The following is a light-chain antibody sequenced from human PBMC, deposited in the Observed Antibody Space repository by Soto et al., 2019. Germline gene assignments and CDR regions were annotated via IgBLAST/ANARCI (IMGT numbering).Light chain of an antibody. CDR2: DVS. CDR1: SSDVGGYNY. CDR3: CSYAGSYTFWV. J-gene: IGLJ3*02. V-gene: IGLV2-11*01. Sequence: QSALTQPRSVSGSPGQSVTISCTGTSSDVGGYNYVSWYQQHPGKAPKLMIYDVSKRPSRVPDRFSGSKSGNTASLTISGLQAEDEADYYCCSYAGSYTFWVFGGGTKLTVL.